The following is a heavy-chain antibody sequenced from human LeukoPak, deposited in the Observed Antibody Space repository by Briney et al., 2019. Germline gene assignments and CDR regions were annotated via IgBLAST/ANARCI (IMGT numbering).Heavy chain of an antibody. V-gene: IGHV3-15*05. J-gene: IGHJ4*02. D-gene: IGHD6-19*01. Sequence: PGGSLRLSCAASGFTFSNAWMSWVRQAPGKGLEWVGRIKSKTDGGTTDYAAPVKGRFTISRDDSKNTLYLQMNSLRAEDTAVYYCARGWEGYFDYWGQGTLVTVSS. CDR2: IKSKTDGGTT. CDR1: GFTFSNAW. CDR3: ARGWEGYFDY.